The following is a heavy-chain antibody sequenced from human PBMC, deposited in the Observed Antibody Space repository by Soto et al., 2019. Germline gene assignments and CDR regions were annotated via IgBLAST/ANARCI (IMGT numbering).Heavy chain of an antibody. Sequence: GGSLRVSCAASGFTFSSYAMHWVRQAPGKGLEWVAVISYDGSNKYYADSVKGRFTISRDNSKNTLYLQMNSLRAEDTAVYYCARDQTPMIVVVITSSFDYWGQGTLVTVSS. J-gene: IGHJ4*02. D-gene: IGHD3-22*01. CDR2: ISYDGSNK. V-gene: IGHV3-30-3*01. CDR1: GFTFSSYA. CDR3: ARDQTPMIVVVITSSFDY.